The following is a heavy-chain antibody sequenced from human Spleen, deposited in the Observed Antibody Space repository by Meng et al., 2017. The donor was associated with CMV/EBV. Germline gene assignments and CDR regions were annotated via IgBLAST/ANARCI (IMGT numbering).Heavy chain of an antibody. CDR1: GYTFTSYG. CDR2: ISGSNGKT. J-gene: IGHJ4*02. D-gene: IGHD3-3*01. V-gene: IGHV1-18*01. CDR3: VRDGFGVINPY. Sequence: SCKASGYTFTSYGLGWVRQAPGQGLEWMGYISGSNGKTNYAQKVQGRVTMTTDTSTTTAYMELRSLRSDDTAIYYCVRDGFGVINPYWGQGTLVTVSS.